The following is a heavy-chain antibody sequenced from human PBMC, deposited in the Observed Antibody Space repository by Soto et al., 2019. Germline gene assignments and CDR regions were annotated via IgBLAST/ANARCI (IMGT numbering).Heavy chain of an antibody. J-gene: IGHJ6*02. CDR2: IYYSGST. CDR1: GGSISSSSYY. D-gene: IGHD3-10*01. Sequence: SETLSLTCTVSGGSISSSSYYWGWIRQPPGKGLEWIGSIYYSGSTYYNPSLKSRVTISVETSKHQFSLKLSSVTAADTAVYYCARSEPLSRAMVRGINTYYGMDVWGQGTTVTVSS. V-gene: IGHV4-39*01. CDR3: ARSEPLSRAMVRGINTYYGMDV.